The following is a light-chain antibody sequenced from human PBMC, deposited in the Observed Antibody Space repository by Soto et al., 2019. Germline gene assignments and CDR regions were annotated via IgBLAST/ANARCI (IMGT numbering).Light chain of an antibody. CDR1: QSISSW. CDR2: DAS. Sequence: DIQMSQSTSTLSASVAGRVTITCRASQSISSWLAWYQQKPGKAPKLLIYDASSLESGVPSRFSGSGSGTEFTLTISSLQPDDFATYYCQQYNSYSFGQGTKVDIK. CDR3: QQYNSYS. J-gene: IGKJ1*01. V-gene: IGKV1-5*01.